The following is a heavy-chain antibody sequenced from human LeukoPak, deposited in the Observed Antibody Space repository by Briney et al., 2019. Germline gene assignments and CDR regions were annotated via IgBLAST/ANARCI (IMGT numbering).Heavy chain of an antibody. D-gene: IGHD6-6*01. CDR1: GFSFSNYG. CDR2: IRYDSSKR. CDR3: ATPLSASSTDY. Sequence: GGPLRLSCAASGFSFSNYGMNWVRQAPGKGLEWVADIRYDSSKRHYVDSVKGRFTVSRGNSKNTLYLEMGSLRVEDTAVYYCATPLSASSTDYWGQGTMVTVSS. J-gene: IGHJ4*02. V-gene: IGHV3-30*02.